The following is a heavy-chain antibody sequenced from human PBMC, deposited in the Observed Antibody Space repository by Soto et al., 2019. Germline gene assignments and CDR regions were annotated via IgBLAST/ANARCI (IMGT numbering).Heavy chain of an antibody. V-gene: IGHV4-4*07. Sequence: SETLSLTCTASGGSISTYYWSWIRQPAGKGLEWIGRIDTSGNTNYNPSLKSRVTMSVDTSKKQFSLKMTSVTAADTAVYCCARYSSNWFQTEGMDVWGQGTTVTVS. CDR2: IDTSGNT. CDR1: GGSISTYY. CDR3: ARYSSNWFQTEGMDV. D-gene: IGHD6-13*01. J-gene: IGHJ6*02.